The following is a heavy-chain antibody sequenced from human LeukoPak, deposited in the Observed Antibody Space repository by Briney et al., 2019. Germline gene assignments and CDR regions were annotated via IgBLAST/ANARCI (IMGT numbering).Heavy chain of an antibody. CDR1: GVSIISYQ. V-gene: IGHV4-59*01. CDR2: IYSSGTT. J-gene: IGHJ4*02. CDR3: ASTGYGSGNSRFDY. Sequence: SETLSLTCTVSGVSIISYQWTWIRQPPGKGLDWIGFIYSSGTTNSNASLKSRVTISVDTSKNQFSLKLTSVSAADTAVYYCASTGYGSGNSRFDYWGQGTLVTVSS. D-gene: IGHD3-10*01.